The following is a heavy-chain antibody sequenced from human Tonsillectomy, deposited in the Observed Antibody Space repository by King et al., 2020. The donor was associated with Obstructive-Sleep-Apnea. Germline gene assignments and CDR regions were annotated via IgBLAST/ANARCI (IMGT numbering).Heavy chain of an antibody. V-gene: IGHV4-39*07. CDR2: IYYSGST. Sequence: QLQESGPGLVKPSETLSLTCTVSGGSISSSSYYWGWIRQPPGKGLEWVGSIYYSGSTYYSPSLRSRVTISVDTSKNQFSLKLSSVTAADTAVYYCARGMVQLWSTYYFDYWGQGTLVTVSS. D-gene: IGHD5-18*01. CDR3: ARGMVQLWSTYYFDY. J-gene: IGHJ4*02. CDR1: GGSISSSSYY.